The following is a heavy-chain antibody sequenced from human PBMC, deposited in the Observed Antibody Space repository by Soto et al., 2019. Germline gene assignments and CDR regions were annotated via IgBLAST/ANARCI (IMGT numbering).Heavy chain of an antibody. CDR1: GGSFSGYY. D-gene: IGHD1-1*01. J-gene: IGHJ4*02. V-gene: IGHV4-34*01. CDR2: INHSGST. CDR3: ARGRLAATTGTTGLDY. Sequence: QVQLQQWGAGLLKPSETLSLTCAVYGGSFSGYYWSWIRQPPGKGLEWIGEINHSGSTNYNPSLKSRVTISVGTSKNQLSLTLSSVTAADTAVYYCARGRLAATTGTTGLDYWGQGTLVTVSS.